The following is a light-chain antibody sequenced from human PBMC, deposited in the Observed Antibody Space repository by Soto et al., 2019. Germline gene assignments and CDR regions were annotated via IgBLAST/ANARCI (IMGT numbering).Light chain of an antibody. CDR1: SSNIGSNT. V-gene: IGLV1-44*01. CDR3: AAWDDSLNAYV. J-gene: IGLJ1*01. CDR2: SNN. Sequence: QSVLTQPLSASGTPGQRVTIPCSGSSSNIGSNTANWYHQLPGTAPKLLIYSNNQRPSGVPDRFSGSKSGTSASLAIRGLQSEDEADYYCAAWDDSLNAYVFGSGTKLTVL.